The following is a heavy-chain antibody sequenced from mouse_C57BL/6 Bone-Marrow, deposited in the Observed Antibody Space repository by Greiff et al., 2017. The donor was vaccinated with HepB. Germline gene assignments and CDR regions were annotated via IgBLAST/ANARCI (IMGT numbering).Heavy chain of an antibody. J-gene: IGHJ2*01. CDR1: GYTFTSYC. Sequence: VQLQQPGAALVKPGASVTVSCKASGYTFTSYCLHLLQPRPGQGLEWIGRIHPSDSDTNYNQKFKGKATLTVDKSSSTAYMQLSSLTSEDSAVYYCALYGSSYVGYYFDYWGQGTTLTVSS. V-gene: IGHV1-74*01. CDR2: IHPSDSDT. D-gene: IGHD1-1*01. CDR3: ALYGSSYVGYYFDY.